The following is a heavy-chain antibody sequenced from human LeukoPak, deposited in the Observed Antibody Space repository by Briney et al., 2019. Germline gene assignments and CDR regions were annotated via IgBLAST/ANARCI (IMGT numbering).Heavy chain of an antibody. D-gene: IGHD5-24*01. Sequence: SETLSLTCTVSGGSIRSSYYYWSWIRQPPGKGLEWIGYIYYSGSTYYNPSLKSRVTISVDTSKNQFSLKLSSVTAADTAVYYCARGMALPDYWGQGTLVTVSS. J-gene: IGHJ4*02. V-gene: IGHV4-30-4*01. CDR3: ARGMALPDY. CDR2: IYYSGST. CDR1: GGSIRSSYYY.